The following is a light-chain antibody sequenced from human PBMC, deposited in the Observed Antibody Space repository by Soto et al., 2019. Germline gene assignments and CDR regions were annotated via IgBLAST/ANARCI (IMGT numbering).Light chain of an antibody. V-gene: IGKV3-15*01. CDR2: GAS. CDR1: QSVSSN. Sequence: IVMTQSPATLSVSPGERATLSCRASQSVSSNLAWYQQKPGQAPRLLIYGASSRATGIPARFSGGGSGTEFSLTICSLQSEDFAVYYCQQYNNWPPLTFGGGTKVEIK. CDR3: QQYNNWPPLT. J-gene: IGKJ4*01.